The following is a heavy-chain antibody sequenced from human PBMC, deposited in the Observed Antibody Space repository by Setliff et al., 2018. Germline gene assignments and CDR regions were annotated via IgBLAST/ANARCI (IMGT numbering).Heavy chain of an antibody. V-gene: IGHV1-69*13. Sequence: SVKVSCKASGGTFSSYGISWVRQAPGQGLEWMGGTIPIFGTTDYAQKFQGRVTIIADESTGTAFMQLSSLRSEDTAVYYCVREGVDSRSSTDYRYYMDVWGKGTTVTVSS. CDR2: TIPIFGTT. CDR1: GGTFSSYG. J-gene: IGHJ6*03. CDR3: VREGVDSRSSTDYRYYMDV. D-gene: IGHD3-22*01.